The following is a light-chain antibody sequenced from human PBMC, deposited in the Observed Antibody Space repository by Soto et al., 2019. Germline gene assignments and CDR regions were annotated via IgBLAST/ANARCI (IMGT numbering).Light chain of an antibody. Sequence: EIVMTQSPVTLSVSPGERATLSCRASQSVTNSYLAWYQQKPGQAPRLLIFGASTRAAGIPARFSGSGSGTEFTLTISSLQSEDFAVYYCQQYGSSPSITFGQGTRLEIK. CDR2: GAS. CDR1: QSVTNSY. J-gene: IGKJ5*01. CDR3: QQYGSSPSIT. V-gene: IGKV3-20*01.